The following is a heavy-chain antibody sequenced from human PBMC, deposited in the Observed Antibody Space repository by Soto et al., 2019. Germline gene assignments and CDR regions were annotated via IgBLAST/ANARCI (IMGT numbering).Heavy chain of an antibody. Sequence: QVQLVESGGGVVQPGRSLRLSCAASGFTFSSYGMHWVRQAPGKGLEWVAVIWYDGSNKYYADSVKGRFTISRDNSKNTLYLQMNSLIAEDTAVYYCARGRLWFGELLARTYGMDVWGQGTTVTVSS. V-gene: IGHV3-33*01. CDR2: IWYDGSNK. D-gene: IGHD3-10*01. J-gene: IGHJ6*02. CDR3: ARGRLWFGELLARTYGMDV. CDR1: GFTFSSYG.